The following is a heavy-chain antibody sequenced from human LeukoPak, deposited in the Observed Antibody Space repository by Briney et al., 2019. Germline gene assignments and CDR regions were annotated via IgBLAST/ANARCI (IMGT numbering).Heavy chain of an antibody. V-gene: IGHV4-4*07. CDR3: ARISSSNWYNERGAFDV. CDR1: GGSISSYY. J-gene: IGHJ3*01. D-gene: IGHD6-13*01. Sequence: SETLSLTCTVSGGSISSYYWSWIRQPAGKGLEWIGRIYTSGSTNYNPSLKSRVTISVDTSKNQFSLKLRSVTAADTAVYYCARISSSNWYNERGAFDVWGQGTMVTVSS. CDR2: IYTSGST.